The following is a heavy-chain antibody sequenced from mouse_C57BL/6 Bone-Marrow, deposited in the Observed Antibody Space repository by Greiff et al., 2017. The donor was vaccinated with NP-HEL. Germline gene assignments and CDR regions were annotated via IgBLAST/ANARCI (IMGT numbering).Heavy chain of an antibody. CDR2: ISDGGGYT. CDR3: ARDLRLYYFDY. Sequence: DVKLVESGGGLVKPGGSLKLSCAASGFTFSSYAMSWVRQTPEKRLEWVATISDGGGYTYYPDNVKGRFTISRDNAKNNLYLQMSHLKSEDTAMYYCARDLRLYYFDYWGQGTTLTVSS. V-gene: IGHV5-4*01. D-gene: IGHD3-3*01. CDR1: GFTFSSYA. J-gene: IGHJ2*01.